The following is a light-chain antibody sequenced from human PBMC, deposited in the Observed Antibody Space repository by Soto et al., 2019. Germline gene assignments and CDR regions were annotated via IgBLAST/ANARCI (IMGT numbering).Light chain of an antibody. CDR1: QSVSSN. V-gene: IGKV3-15*01. J-gene: IGKJ1*01. CDR2: GAS. Sequence: EIVMTQSPATLSVSPGERATLSCRASQSVSSNLAWYQQKPGQAPRLLIYGASTRATGIHARFSGSESGTEFTLTISSLQSEDVAFYYCQQYNNWPPWTFGQGTKLEIK. CDR3: QQYNNWPPWT.